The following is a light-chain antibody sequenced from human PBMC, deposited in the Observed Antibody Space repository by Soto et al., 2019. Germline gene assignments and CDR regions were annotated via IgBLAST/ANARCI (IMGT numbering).Light chain of an antibody. J-gene: IGLJ3*02. Sequence: QSALTQPASVSGSPGQSITISCTGTSTDVGHYNLVSWYQQLPGKAPKVMIYEGTKRPSGVSNRFSGSKSGNTASLTISGLQAEDEADYFCCSYAGSSTLVFGGGIKLTVL. V-gene: IGLV2-23*01. CDR2: EGT. CDR1: STDVGHYNL. CDR3: CSYAGSSTLV.